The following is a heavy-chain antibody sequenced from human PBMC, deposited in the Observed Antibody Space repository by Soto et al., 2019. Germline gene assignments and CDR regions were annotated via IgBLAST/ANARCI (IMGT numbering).Heavy chain of an antibody. D-gene: IGHD3-10*01. V-gene: IGHV1-69*01. CDR1: GGTFSSYA. CDR2: IIPIFGTA. Sequence: QVQLVQSGAEVKKPGSSVKVSCKASGGTFSSYAISWVRQAPGQGLEWMGGIIPIFGTANYGQKFQGRVTITADESTSTAYMEMSSLRSEDTAVYYCASLEGSYYNLYGMDVWGKGPTVTVSS. CDR3: ASLEGSYYNLYGMDV. J-gene: IGHJ6*04.